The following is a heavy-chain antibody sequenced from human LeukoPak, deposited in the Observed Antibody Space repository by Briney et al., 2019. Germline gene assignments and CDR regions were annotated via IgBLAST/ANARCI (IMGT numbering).Heavy chain of an antibody. Sequence: GRSLRLSCAASGFTFSSYAMHWVRQAPGKGLEWVAVISYDGSNKYYADSVKGRFTISRDNSKNTLYLQMNSLRAEDTAVYYCARRGVGATSGSLDYWGQGTLVTVSS. CDR2: ISYDGSNK. J-gene: IGHJ4*02. D-gene: IGHD1-26*01. CDR1: GFTFSSYA. CDR3: ARRGVGATSGSLDY. V-gene: IGHV3-30-3*01.